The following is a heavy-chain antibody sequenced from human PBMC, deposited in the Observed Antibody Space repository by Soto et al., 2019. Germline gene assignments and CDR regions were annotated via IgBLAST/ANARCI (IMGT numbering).Heavy chain of an antibody. J-gene: IGHJ4*02. CDR1: GFSFSISP. CDR3: ARDPKTSGGQHWAFNYFDS. CDR2: ISYDGTNK. D-gene: IGHD7-27*01. V-gene: IGHV3-30-3*01. Sequence: ESGGGVVPPGRSRRLSCAASGFSFSISPMHWVRQAPGKGPEWVALISYDGTNKFYADSVKGRFTISRDNSKSTLYLQVDSLRPEDAAVYYCARDPKTSGGQHWAFNYFDSWGQGTLVTVSS.